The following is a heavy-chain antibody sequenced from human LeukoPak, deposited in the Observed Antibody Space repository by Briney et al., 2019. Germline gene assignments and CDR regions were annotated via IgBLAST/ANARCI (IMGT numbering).Heavy chain of an antibody. J-gene: IGHJ4*02. D-gene: IGHD3-22*01. CDR1: GGSFSGYY. CDR3: ASRRSPTTYYYDSSGYYYVRTSPFDY. CDR2: INHSGST. Sequence: NPSETLSLTCAVYGGSFSGYYWSWIRQPPGKGLEWIGEINHSGSTNYNPSLKSRVTISVDTSKNQFSLKLSSVTAADTAVYYCASRRSPTTYYYDSSGYYYVRTSPFDYWGQGTLVTVSS. V-gene: IGHV4-34*01.